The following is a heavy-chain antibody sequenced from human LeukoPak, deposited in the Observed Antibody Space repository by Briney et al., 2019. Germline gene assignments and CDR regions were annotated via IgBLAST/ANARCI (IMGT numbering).Heavy chain of an antibody. Sequence: ASVKVSCKASGYTFTGYYMHWVRQAPGQGLEWMGGIIPIFGTANYAQKFQGRVTITADESTSTAYMELSSLRSEDTAVYYCARVAGGRYCSSTSCYMRGWFDPWGQGTLVTVSS. CDR3: ARVAGGRYCSSTSCYMRGWFDP. D-gene: IGHD2-2*02. CDR2: IIPIFGTA. CDR1: GYTFTGYY. V-gene: IGHV1-69*13. J-gene: IGHJ5*02.